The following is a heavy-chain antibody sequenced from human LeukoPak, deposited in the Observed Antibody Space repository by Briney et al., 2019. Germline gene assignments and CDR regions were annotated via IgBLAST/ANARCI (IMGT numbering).Heavy chain of an antibody. D-gene: IGHD3-22*01. CDR2: IYWDDDR. J-gene: IGHJ4*02. V-gene: IGHV2-5*02. Sequence: SGPTLVNPTQTLTLTCTFSGFSLNTRGVGVGWIRQPPGRALGWLALIYWDDDRRYSPSLRSRLTITKDTSRNQVVLTMTDMDPVYTATYFCAHRKNYYDSSVFDNWGQGTLVTVSS. CDR1: GFSLNTRGVG. CDR3: AHRKNYYDSSVFDN.